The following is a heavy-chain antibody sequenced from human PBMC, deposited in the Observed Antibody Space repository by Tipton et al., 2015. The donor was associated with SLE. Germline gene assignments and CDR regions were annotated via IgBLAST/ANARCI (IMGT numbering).Heavy chain of an antibody. CDR2: IYTSAYTSGTT. CDR3: SRSAGGSHYPFSFDP. Sequence: TLSLTCTVSGGSITSGSYYWSWFRQPAGKGLEWMGRIYTSAYTSGTTNYNPSLNSRVTISVDTSKNQFSLNLNSATAADTAVYYCSRSAGGSHYPFSFDPWGQGTQVTVSS. J-gene: IGHJ5*02. D-gene: IGHD1-26*01. V-gene: IGHV4-61*02. CDR1: GGSITSGSYY.